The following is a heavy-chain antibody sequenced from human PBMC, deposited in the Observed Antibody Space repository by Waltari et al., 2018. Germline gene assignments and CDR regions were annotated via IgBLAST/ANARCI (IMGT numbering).Heavy chain of an antibody. D-gene: IGHD3-22*01. Sequence: QLQLQESGPGLVKPSETMSLTCTVSGASIRSSNYYWGWIRQPPGKGLEWIWSIYYSGNTYSNPSLKSRVTISVDTAKNQFSLELTSVTAADTAVYYCASSKDYYDSTGYTFDFWGQGTLVTVSS. CDR3: ASSKDYYDSTGYTFDF. V-gene: IGHV4-39*07. CDR1: GASIRSSNYY. J-gene: IGHJ4*02. CDR2: IYYSGNT.